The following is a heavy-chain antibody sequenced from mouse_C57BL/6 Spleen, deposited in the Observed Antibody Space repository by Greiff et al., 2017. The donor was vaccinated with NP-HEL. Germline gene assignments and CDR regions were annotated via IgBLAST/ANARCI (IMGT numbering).Heavy chain of an antibody. D-gene: IGHD1-1*01. J-gene: IGHJ4*01. V-gene: IGHV2-9*01. Sequence: VKLQESGPGLVAPSQSLSITCTVSGFSLTSYGVDWVRQPPGKGLEWLGVIWGGGSTNYNSALMSRLSISKDNCKSQVFLKMNSLQTDDTAMYYCAKRDTTVVDAMDYWGQGTSVTVSS. CDR3: AKRDTTVVDAMDY. CDR2: IWGGGST. CDR1: GFSLTSYG.